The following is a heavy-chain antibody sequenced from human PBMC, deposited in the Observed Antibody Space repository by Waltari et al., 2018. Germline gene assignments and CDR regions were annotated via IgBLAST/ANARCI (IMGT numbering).Heavy chain of an antibody. CDR2: MYSGRTA. J-gene: IGHJ4*02. CDR3: ARIGADFWTTYYDY. CDR1: GDSFGSSS. D-gene: IGHD3-3*01. V-gene: IGHV4-59*01. Sequence: QVQLQESGPGLVKPSETLSLTCTVSGDSFGSSSWSWIRQPPGKGLEWIGYMYSGRTAKYNPSLKSRVTISVDTSKNQFSLKLTSVTAADTAMYYCARIGADFWTTYYDYWGQGTLVTVSS.